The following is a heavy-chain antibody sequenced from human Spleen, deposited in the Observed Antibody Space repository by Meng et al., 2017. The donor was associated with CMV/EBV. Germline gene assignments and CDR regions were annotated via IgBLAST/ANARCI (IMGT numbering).Heavy chain of an antibody. CDR2: IIPIFVTA. D-gene: IGHD2-2*01. V-gene: IGHV1-69*05. CDR1: GGTFSNYA. Sequence: SVKVSCKASGGTFSNYAISWVRQAPGQGLEWMGGIIPIFVTANYAQKFQGRVTITTDESTSTAYMDLSSLRSEDTAVYYCARGPARVYYYYGMDVWGQGTTVTVSS. CDR3: ARGPARVYYYYGMDV. J-gene: IGHJ6*02.